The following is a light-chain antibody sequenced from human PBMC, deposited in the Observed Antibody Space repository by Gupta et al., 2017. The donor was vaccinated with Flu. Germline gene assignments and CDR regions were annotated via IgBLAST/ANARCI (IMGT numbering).Light chain of an antibody. Sequence: DIQMTQSPSSLSASVGDRVTITCRASQGLSNHVAWYQKRPGTAPKVLIYAASTLQSGVPSRFSGGRSGANFTLTISSLQPEDVAAYFCQKYNGAPWTFGQGTTVEVK. CDR1: QGLSNH. V-gene: IGKV1-27*01. CDR3: QKYNGAPWT. CDR2: AAS. J-gene: IGKJ1*01.